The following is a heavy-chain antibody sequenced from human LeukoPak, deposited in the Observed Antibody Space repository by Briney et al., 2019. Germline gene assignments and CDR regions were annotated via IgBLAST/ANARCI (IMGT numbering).Heavy chain of an antibody. Sequence: SETLSLTCTVSGGSISSYYWSWIRQPPGKGLEWIGYIYYSGSTNYSPSLKSRVTMSVDTSKNQFSLKLNSVTAADTAVYYCARDLYYYDGSGYYLFDYWGQGTLVTVSS. CDR2: IYYSGST. J-gene: IGHJ4*02. D-gene: IGHD3-22*01. V-gene: IGHV4-59*12. CDR1: GGSISSYY. CDR3: ARDLYYYDGSGYYLFDY.